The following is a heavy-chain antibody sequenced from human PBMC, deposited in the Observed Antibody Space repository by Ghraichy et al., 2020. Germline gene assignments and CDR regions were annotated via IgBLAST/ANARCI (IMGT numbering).Heavy chain of an antibody. J-gene: IGHJ4*02. D-gene: IGHD3-22*01. V-gene: IGHV4-59*12. Sequence: SETLSLTCTVSGGSISSYYWSWIRQPPGKGLEWIGYIYYSGSTNYNPSLKSRVTISVDTSKNQFSLKLSSVTAADTAVYYCAREGRSSALIDYWDQGTLVTVSS. CDR2: IYYSGST. CDR1: GGSISSYY. CDR3: AREGRSSALIDY.